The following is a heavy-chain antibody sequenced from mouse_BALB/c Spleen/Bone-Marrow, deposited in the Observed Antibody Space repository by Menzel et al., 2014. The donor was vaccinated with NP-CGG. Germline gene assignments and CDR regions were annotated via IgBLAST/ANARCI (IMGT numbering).Heavy chain of an antibody. CDR2: TLPGSNTS. V-gene: IGHV1-9*01. CDR3: TRVLYYGNYDSFAY. CDR1: GYTFSTYW. J-gene: IGHJ3*01. Sequence: QVQLQQSGAELMKPGASVKISCKAIGYTFSTYWIEWVKLRPGHGLEWIGKTLPGSNTSHYNMKFKGKATFTAKTSSNTAYMQLSSLTSEDSAVYYCTRVLYYGNYDSFAYWGQGTLVTVSA. D-gene: IGHD2-1*01.